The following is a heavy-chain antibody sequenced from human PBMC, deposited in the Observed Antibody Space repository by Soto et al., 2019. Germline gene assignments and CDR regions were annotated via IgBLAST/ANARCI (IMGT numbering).Heavy chain of an antibody. V-gene: IGHV1-69*13. CDR1: GGTFSSYA. CDR3: AIEYSSSSAHYYYYYGMDV. J-gene: IGHJ6*02. Sequence: SVKVSCKASGGTFSSYAISWVRQAPGQGLEWMGGIIPIFGTANYAQKVQGRVTITAHESPSTAYMELSSLSSEDTAVYYCAIEYSSSSAHYYYYYGMDVWGQGPTVTVS. D-gene: IGHD6-6*01. CDR2: IIPIFGTA.